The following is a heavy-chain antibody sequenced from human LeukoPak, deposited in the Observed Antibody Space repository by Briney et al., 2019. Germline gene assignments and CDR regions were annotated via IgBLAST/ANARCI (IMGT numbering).Heavy chain of an antibody. J-gene: IGHJ3*02. Sequence: GGSLRLSCAASGFTFSRYSMNWVRQAPGKGLEWVASISNTSTYIYYADSVKGRFTISRDNAKNTLYLQMNSLRAEDTAVYYCARATWIQLWERGAFNIWGQGTMVTVSS. CDR2: ISNTSTYI. CDR3: ARATWIQLWERGAFNI. CDR1: GFTFSRYS. D-gene: IGHD5-18*01. V-gene: IGHV3-21*01.